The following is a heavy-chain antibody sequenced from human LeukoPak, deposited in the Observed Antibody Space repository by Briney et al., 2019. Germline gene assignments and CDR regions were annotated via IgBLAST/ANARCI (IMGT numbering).Heavy chain of an antibody. CDR2: TISSGSDT. Sequence: GGSLRLSCAASGFTFSSYALSWFRQTPGKGLQWVASTISSGSDTFYADSVRGRFTISRDNSKNMLYLQMKSLRAGDTALYHCAKGIQAAHPWGQGTLVTVSS. J-gene: IGHJ5*02. CDR3: AKGIQAAHP. D-gene: IGHD5-18*01. V-gene: IGHV3-23*05. CDR1: GFTFSSYA.